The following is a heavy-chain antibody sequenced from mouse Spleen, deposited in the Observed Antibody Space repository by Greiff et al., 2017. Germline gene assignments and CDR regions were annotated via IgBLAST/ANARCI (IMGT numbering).Heavy chain of an antibody. CDR3: VREDGYYPWFAY. J-gene: IGHJ3*01. D-gene: IGHD2-3*01. Sequence: GGGLVQPKGSLKLSCAASGFSFNTYAMNWVRQAPGKGLEWVARIRSKSNNYATYYADSVKDRFTISRDDSESMLYLQMNNLKTEDTAMYYCVREDGYYPWFAYWGQGTLVTVSA. V-gene: IGHV10-1*01. CDR1: GFSFNTYA. CDR2: IRSKSNNYAT.